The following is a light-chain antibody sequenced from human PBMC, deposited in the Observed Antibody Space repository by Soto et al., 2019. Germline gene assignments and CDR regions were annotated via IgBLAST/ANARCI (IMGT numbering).Light chain of an antibody. CDR1: QNNKNY. V-gene: IGKV4-1*01. CDR2: WAS. Sequence: DIVVTQSPDSLAVSLGERATINCKSSQNNKNYLAWYQQKAGQPPKLLIDWASTRASGVPDRFSGSGSGTDFTLTISSLQAEDVAVYYCQLYYKSWTFGQGTKVEIK. CDR3: QLYYKSWT. J-gene: IGKJ1*01.